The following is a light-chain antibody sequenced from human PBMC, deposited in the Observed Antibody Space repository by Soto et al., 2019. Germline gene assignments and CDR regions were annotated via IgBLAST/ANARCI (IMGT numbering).Light chain of an antibody. CDR2: GAS. Sequence: EIVMTQSPSTLSVSPWERSTLSFMASQSVSNNLAWYQQKPGQAPRLLIYGASTRATGIPARFSGSGSGTDFTLTINSLQPEDFATYYCQQAYSTPWTFGQGTKVDI. CDR3: QQAYSTPWT. V-gene: IGKV3-15*01. J-gene: IGKJ1*01. CDR1: QSVSNN.